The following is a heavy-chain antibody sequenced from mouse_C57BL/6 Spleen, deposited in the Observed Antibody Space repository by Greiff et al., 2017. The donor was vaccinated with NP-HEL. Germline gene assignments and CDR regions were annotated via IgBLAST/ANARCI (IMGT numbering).Heavy chain of an antibody. D-gene: IGHD1-1*01. CDR2: INPNNGGT. CDR3: AREDYYGSSYAPFAY. J-gene: IGHJ3*01. Sequence: VQLQQSGPELVKPGASVKISCKASGYTFTDYYMNWVKQSHGKSLEWIGDINPNNGGTSYNQKFKGKATLTVDKSSSTAYMELRSLTSEDSAVYYCAREDYYGSSYAPFAYWGQGTLVTVSA. CDR1: GYTFTDYY. V-gene: IGHV1-26*01.